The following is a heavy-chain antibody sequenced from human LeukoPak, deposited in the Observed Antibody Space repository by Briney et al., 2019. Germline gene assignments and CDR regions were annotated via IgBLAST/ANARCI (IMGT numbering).Heavy chain of an antibody. CDR1: GFTFSDYY. CDR2: ISSSSSYI. Sequence: GGSLRLSCAASGFTFSDYYMSWIRQVPGKGLEWVSSISSSSSYIYYADSVKGRFTISRDNAKNSLYLQMNSLRAEDTAVYYCARTSVYGDYVGDYWGQGTLVTVSS. J-gene: IGHJ4*02. CDR3: ARTSVYGDYVGDY. V-gene: IGHV3-11*06. D-gene: IGHD4-17*01.